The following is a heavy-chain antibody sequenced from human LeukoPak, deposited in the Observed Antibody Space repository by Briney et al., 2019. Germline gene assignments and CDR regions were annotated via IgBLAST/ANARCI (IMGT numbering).Heavy chain of an antibody. D-gene: IGHD1-26*01. CDR1: GGSFSGYS. V-gene: IGHV4-34*01. CDR3: ARSPFDY. Sequence: PSETLSLTCAVYGGSFSGYSWSWIRQPPGKGLEWIGEINHSGSTNYNPSLKSRVTISVETSKNQFSLKLSSVTAADTAVYYCARSPFDYWGQGTLVTVSS. CDR2: INHSGST. J-gene: IGHJ4*02.